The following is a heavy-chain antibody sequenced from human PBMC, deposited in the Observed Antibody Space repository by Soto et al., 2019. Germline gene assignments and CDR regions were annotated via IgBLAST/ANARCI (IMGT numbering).Heavy chain of an antibody. Sequence: GASVKVSCKASGYTFTIYGIIWVRQAPGQGLEWMGWISAYNGNTNYAQKLQGRVTMTTDTSTSTAYMELRSLRSDDTAVYYCAIRVTMVRGVIPKGDYFDYWGQGTLVTVPS. CDR1: GYTFTIYG. CDR3: AIRVTMVRGVIPKGDYFDY. CDR2: ISAYNGNT. J-gene: IGHJ4*02. D-gene: IGHD3-10*01. V-gene: IGHV1-18*01.